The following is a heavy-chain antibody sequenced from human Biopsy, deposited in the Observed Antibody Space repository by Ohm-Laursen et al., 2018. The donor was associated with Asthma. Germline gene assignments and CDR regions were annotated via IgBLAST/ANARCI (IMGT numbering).Heavy chain of an antibody. V-gene: IGHV1-69*13. CDR2: IMTVFGTT. D-gene: IGHD6-19*01. J-gene: IGHJ6*02. CDR3: ARCQVGYSSGWSLLLKKIYYSGMDV. CDR1: GGTFSNFA. Sequence: GASVKVSCKAPGGTFSNFAISWVRQAPGQGLEWLGGIMTVFGTTNYAKKFQGRVTITADEPTSTAYMEVTSLRSEDTAIYYCARCQVGYSSGWSLLLKKIYYSGMDVWGQGTAVTVSS.